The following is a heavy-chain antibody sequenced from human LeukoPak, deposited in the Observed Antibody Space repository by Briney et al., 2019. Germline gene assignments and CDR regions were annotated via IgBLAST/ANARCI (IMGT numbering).Heavy chain of an antibody. J-gene: IGHJ4*02. V-gene: IGHV1-46*01. D-gene: IGHD3-3*01. CDR1: GYTFTSYY. Sequence: GASVKVSCKASGYTFTSYYMHWVRQAPGQGLEWMGIINPSGGSTSYAQKLQGRVTMTTDTSTSTAYMELRSLRSDDTAVYYCARDPFSRYYDFWSGYLATYFDYWGQGTLVTVSS. CDR3: ARDPFSRYYDFWSGYLATYFDY. CDR2: INPSGGST.